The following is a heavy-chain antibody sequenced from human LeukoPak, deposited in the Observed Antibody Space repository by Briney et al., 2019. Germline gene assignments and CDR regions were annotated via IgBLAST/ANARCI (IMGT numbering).Heavy chain of an antibody. CDR1: GYTFTTYA. V-gene: IGHV1-3*01. D-gene: IGHD2-2*01. CDR3: ARGPGYQLPPDDY. CDR2: INDGNGDT. Sequence: ASVKVSCKASGYTFTTYALHWVRQAPGQRLEWMGWINDGNGDTKYSQKFQGRVTFTRDTSASTAYMELSSLRSEDTAVYYCARGPGYQLPPDDYWGQGTLVTVSS. J-gene: IGHJ4*02.